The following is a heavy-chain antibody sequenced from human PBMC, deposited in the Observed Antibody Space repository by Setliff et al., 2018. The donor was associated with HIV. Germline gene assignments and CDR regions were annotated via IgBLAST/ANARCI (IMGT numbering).Heavy chain of an antibody. J-gene: IGHJ3*02. D-gene: IGHD1-26*01. Sequence: ASVKVSCKASGYNFSIYGISWVRQAPGQGLEWMGWISASGDAKSAQKFQGRVTLTTDTMSTTAYMELRSLTSDDTAMYYCAKDDLTGAYPSLALDIWGRGTMVTVSS. CDR3: AKDDLTGAYPSLALDI. V-gene: IGHV1-18*01. CDR1: GYNFSIYG. CDR2: ISASGDA.